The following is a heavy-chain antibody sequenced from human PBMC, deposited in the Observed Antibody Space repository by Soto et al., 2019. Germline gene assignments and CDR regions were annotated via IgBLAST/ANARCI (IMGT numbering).Heavy chain of an antibody. D-gene: IGHD6-13*01. Sequence: SVKVSCKASGGTFSSYAIRWVRQAPGQGLEWMGGIIPIFGTANYAQKFQGRVTITADESTSTAYMELSSLRSEDTAVYYCARGRPGIAAAGYYYYGMDVWGQGTTVTVSS. J-gene: IGHJ6*02. CDR3: ARGRPGIAAAGYYYYGMDV. CDR2: IIPIFGTA. V-gene: IGHV1-69*13. CDR1: GGTFSSYA.